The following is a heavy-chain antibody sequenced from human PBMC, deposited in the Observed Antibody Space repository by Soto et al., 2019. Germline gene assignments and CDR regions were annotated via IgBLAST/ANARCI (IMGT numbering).Heavy chain of an antibody. Sequence: GGSLRLSCAASGFTFSNAWMSWIRQAPGKGLELVGRIKSKTDGGTTDYAAPVKGRFTISRDDSKNTLYLQMNSLKTEDTAVYYCTTEWGTYGDSLDYYYGMDVWGQGTTVTVSS. CDR2: IKSKTDGGTT. J-gene: IGHJ6*02. CDR3: TTEWGTYGDSLDYYYGMDV. CDR1: GFTFSNAW. V-gene: IGHV3-15*01. D-gene: IGHD4-17*01.